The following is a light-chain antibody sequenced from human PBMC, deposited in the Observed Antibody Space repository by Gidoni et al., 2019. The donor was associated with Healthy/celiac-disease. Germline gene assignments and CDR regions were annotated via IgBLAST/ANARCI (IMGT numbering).Light chain of an antibody. V-gene: IGKV1-5*03. Sequence: DIQMTQSPSTLSASVGDRVTITCRASQSISSWLAWYQQKPGKAPKLLIYKASSLESGVPSRFSGSGSGTEFTLTISSLQPDDFATYYCQQYNSYSRGYTFXXXTKLEIK. CDR2: KAS. J-gene: IGKJ2*01. CDR3: QQYNSYSRGYT. CDR1: QSISSW.